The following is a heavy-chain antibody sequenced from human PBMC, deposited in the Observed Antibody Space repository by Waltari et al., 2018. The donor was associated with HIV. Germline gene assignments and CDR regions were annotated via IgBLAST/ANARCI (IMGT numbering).Heavy chain of an antibody. J-gene: IGHJ6*02. CDR1: GYTFTNYD. CDR2: MNPNSGNT. CDR3: ARNSSGRGNQYFYYGLDV. Sequence: QVELVQSGPEVKRPGASVKISCKTSGYTFTNYDINWVRQATGQGLEWLGWMNPNSGNTGSPYKFEARVIMTGDTAMTTAYMELTGLTPEDTAIYYCARNSSGRGNQYFYYGLDVWGQGTAVTVSS. V-gene: IGHV1-8*01. D-gene: IGHD3-22*01.